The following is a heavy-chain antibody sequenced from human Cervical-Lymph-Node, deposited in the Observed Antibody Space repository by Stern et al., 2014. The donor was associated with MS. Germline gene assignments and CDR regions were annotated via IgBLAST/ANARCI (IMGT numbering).Heavy chain of an antibody. CDR1: GYSFTNYA. CDR3: ARGGASWRYGMDV. J-gene: IGHJ6*02. Sequence: QVQLVQSGSELKKPGASVKVSCKASGYSFTNYAMNWVRQAPGQGLEWLGWINTNTGQPTYGQGYTGRFVLSLDTSVSTAYLQISSLKVEDTAVYYCARGGASWRYGMDVWGQGTTVTVSS. D-gene: IGHD5-12*01. CDR2: INTNTGQP. V-gene: IGHV7-4-1*02.